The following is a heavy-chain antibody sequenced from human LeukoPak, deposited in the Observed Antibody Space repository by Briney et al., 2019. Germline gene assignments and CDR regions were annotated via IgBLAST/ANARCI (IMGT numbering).Heavy chain of an antibody. CDR2: IYHSGSP. V-gene: IGHV4-4*02. J-gene: IGHJ4*02. CDR1: GGSISSNNW. Sequence: SETLSLTCAVSGGSISSNNWWGWVRQPPGKGLEWIGEIYHSGSPNYNPSLKSRVTISVDKSRNHFSLNLSSVTAADTAVYYCARVNINNWHSCDYWGQGTLVTASS. CDR3: ARVNINNWHSCDY. D-gene: IGHD1-1*01.